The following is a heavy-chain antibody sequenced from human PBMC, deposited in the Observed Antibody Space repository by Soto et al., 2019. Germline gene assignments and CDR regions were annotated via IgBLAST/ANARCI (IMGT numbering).Heavy chain of an antibody. D-gene: IGHD2-21*01. CDR1: GYTFSDYI. CDR2: INPNGGGT. J-gene: IGHJ5*01. Sequence: QVHLVQSGTEVKKAGASVKVSCKASGYTFSDYILQWVRQAPGQGLEWMGGINPNGGGTEFAQKFQDRITLTMDKSTTTVFMELIRLKSDDTAIYFCARARSRQSDGDTWGQGTLVSVSS. V-gene: IGHV1-2*02. CDR3: ARARSRQSDGDT.